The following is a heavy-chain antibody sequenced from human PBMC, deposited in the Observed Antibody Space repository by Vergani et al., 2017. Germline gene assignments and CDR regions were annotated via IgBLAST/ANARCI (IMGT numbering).Heavy chain of an antibody. Sequence: QVQLQESGPGLVKPSETLSLTCAVSGYSISSGYYWGWIRQPPGKGLEWIGSIYHSGSTYYNPSLKSRVTISVDTSKNQFSLKLSSAPAADTAVYYCARGRYCSGGSCYPGWFDPWGQGTLVTVSS. D-gene: IGHD2-15*01. V-gene: IGHV4-38-2*01. CDR3: ARGRYCSGGSCYPGWFDP. CDR2: IYHSGST. J-gene: IGHJ5*02. CDR1: GYSISSGYY.